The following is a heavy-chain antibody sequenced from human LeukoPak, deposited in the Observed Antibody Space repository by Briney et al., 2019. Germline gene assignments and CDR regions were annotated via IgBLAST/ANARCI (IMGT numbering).Heavy chain of an antibody. Sequence: ASLEVFCRVSGYTLTELSIHWVRQAPGKRLEGRGGFDPEDGETIYAQKFEGRVTMTEDTSTDTAYMELSSLSSEATAVYYCATVAGNSYYYTDVWGKGTTVTVSS. CDR3: ATVAGNSYYYTDV. J-gene: IGHJ6*03. D-gene: IGHD6-19*01. V-gene: IGHV1-24*01. CDR2: FDPEDGET. CDR1: GYTLTELS.